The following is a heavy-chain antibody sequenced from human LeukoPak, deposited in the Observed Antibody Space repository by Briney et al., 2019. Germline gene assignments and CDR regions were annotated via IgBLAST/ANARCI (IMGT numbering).Heavy chain of an antibody. CDR2: ISYSGST. V-gene: IGHV4-39*01. D-gene: IGHD1-26*01. CDR3: ARLTPYSGSPLGDY. J-gene: IGHJ4*02. Sequence: PSGTVSLTCTVSGGSISSSSNFWGWIRQPPGKGLEWIGSISYSGSTYYNPSLKSRVTISVDTSKNQFSLKLSSVTAADTAVYYCARLTPYSGSPLGDYWGQGTLVTVSS. CDR1: GGSISSSSNF.